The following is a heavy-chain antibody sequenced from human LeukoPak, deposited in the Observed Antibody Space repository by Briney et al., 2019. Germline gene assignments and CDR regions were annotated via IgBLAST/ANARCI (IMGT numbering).Heavy chain of an antibody. Sequence: ASVKVSCKASGYTFTSYYMHWVRQAPGQGLEWMGIIDPSGGSTSYAQKFQGRVTMTRDMSTSTVYMELSSLRSEDTAVYYCARLLWFGVGHNWFDPWGQGTLVTVSS. J-gene: IGHJ5*02. CDR3: ARLLWFGVGHNWFDP. V-gene: IGHV1-46*01. CDR2: IDPSGGST. CDR1: GYTFTSYY. D-gene: IGHD3-10*01.